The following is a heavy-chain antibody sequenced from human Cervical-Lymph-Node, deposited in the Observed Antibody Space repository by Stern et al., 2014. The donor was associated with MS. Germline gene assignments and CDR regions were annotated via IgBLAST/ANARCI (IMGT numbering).Heavy chain of an antibody. D-gene: IGHD2-15*01. V-gene: IGHV1-18*01. Sequence: VQLVQSGAEVKKPGASVKVSCKASGYTFTSYGISWVRQAPGQGLEWMGWISADNGNTNYAQKLQVRVTMTTDISTSTAYMELRSLRSYDTAVYYCARGLLGSENAFDIWGQGTMVTVSS. CDR2: ISADNGNT. J-gene: IGHJ3*02. CDR3: ARGLLGSENAFDI. CDR1: GYTFTSYG.